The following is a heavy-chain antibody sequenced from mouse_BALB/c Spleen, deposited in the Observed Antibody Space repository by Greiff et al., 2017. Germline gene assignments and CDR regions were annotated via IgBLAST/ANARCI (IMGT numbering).Heavy chain of an antibody. CDR2: ISSGGSYT. CDR1: GFTFSSYG. Sequence: EGQLVESGGDLVKPGGSLKLSCAASGFTFSSYGMSWVRQTPDKRLEWVATISSGGSYTYYPDSVKGRFTISRDNAKNTLYLQMSSLKSEDTAMYYCARHFGNYGGENFDYWGQGTTLTVSS. V-gene: IGHV5-6*01. J-gene: IGHJ2*01. CDR3: ARHFGNYGGENFDY. D-gene: IGHD2-1*01.